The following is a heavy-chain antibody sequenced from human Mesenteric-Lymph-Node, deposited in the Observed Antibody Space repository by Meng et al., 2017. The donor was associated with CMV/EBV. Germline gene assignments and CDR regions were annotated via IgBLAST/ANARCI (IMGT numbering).Heavy chain of an antibody. J-gene: IGHJ3*02. CDR1: GDSIRSTSYY. D-gene: IGHD4-11*01. V-gene: IGHV4-61*01. CDR3: ARDLGYSNYGDPDGFGI. Sequence: SETLSLTCTVSGDSIRSTSYYWSWIRQPPGKGLEWIANIYYSGSTNYNPSLKSRVTISLDTSKNQSSLKLSSVTAADTAVYYCARDLGYSNYGDPDGFGIWGQGTKVTVSS. CDR2: IYYSGST.